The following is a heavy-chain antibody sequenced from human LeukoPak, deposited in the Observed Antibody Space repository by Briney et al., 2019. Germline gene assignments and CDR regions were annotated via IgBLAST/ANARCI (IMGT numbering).Heavy chain of an antibody. J-gene: IGHJ4*02. V-gene: IGHV3-21*01. Sequence: VGSLRLSCAASGFTFSSYSMNWVRQAPGKGLEWVSSISSSSSYIYYADSVKGRFTISRDNAKNSLYLQMNSLRAEDTAVYYCARDVPSITGHSDYWGQGTLVTVSS. CDR1: GFTFSSYS. D-gene: IGHD3-10*01. CDR3: ARDVPSITGHSDY. CDR2: ISSSSSYI.